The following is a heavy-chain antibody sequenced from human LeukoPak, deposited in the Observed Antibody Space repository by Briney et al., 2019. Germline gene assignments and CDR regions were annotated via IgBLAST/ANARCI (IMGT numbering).Heavy chain of an antibody. D-gene: IGHD5-12*01. Sequence: PSETLSLTCTVSGDSISSSSYCWDWIRQPPGKGLEWIGNIYNSANTHYNPSLKTRITMSVDTSKNQFSLKLNPVTAADTGIYYCARHSRSGYIGYENAFDIWGQGTMVTVSS. CDR1: GDSISSSSYC. CDR2: IYNSANT. V-gene: IGHV4-39*01. CDR3: ARHSRSGYIGYENAFDI. J-gene: IGHJ3*02.